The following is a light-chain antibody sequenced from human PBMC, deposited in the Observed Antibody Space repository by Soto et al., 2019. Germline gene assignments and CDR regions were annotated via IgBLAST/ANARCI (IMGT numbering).Light chain of an antibody. CDR2: AIS. J-gene: IGLJ1*01. Sequence: VLTQPASVSGSPGQSITISCSGTSSDSGSYNHVAWYQQFPGKSPKLMIYAISDRPPGVSDLFSGSKSGITASLTISGLQTEDEADYYCISHTGRQSYLFGTGTKVTVL. V-gene: IGLV2-14*03. CDR3: ISHTGRQSYL. CDR1: SSDSGSYNH.